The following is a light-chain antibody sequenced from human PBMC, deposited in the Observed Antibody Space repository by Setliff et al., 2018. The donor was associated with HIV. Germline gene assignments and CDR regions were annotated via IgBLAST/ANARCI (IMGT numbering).Light chain of an antibody. V-gene: IGLV1-40*01. J-gene: IGLJ1*01. Sequence: QSVLAQPPSVSGAPGQRVTISCIGSSSNIGAGYDVHWYQQVPGTAPKLLIFDNNIRTSGVPDRFSGSKSGTSASLAITGLQAEDEADYYCQSYDTSLGGYVFGSGTKVTVL. CDR1: SSNIGAGYD. CDR2: DNN. CDR3: QSYDTSLGGYV.